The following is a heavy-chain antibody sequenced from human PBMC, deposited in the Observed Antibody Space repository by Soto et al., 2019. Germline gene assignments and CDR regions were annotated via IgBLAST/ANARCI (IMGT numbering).Heavy chain of an antibody. D-gene: IGHD6-13*01. V-gene: IGHV1-69*01. J-gene: IGHJ4*02. CDR3: ARERRNMYSSRIPFDY. CDR2: IIPIFGTA. Sequence: QVQLVQSGAEVKKPGSSVKVSCKASGGTFSSYAISWVRQAPGQGLEWMGGIIPIFGTANYAQKFQGRVTITADESTSTAYMELSSLRSEDTSVYYCARERRNMYSSRIPFDYWGQGTLVTVSS. CDR1: GGTFSSYA.